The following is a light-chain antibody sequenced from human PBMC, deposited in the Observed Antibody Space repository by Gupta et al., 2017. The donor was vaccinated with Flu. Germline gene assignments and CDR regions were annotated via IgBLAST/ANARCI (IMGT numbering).Light chain of an antibody. V-gene: IGLV2-11*01. CDR3: NAYGASNV. J-gene: IGLJ2*01. Sequence: QSALTQPRSVSGSPGQSVAISCTGTSNDVGAYDYVSWYQQHPGQAPKLIIDDGNKRPAGVPDRFAGSKSGNTASLTISGRQTEDEADYYCNAYGASNVFGGGTRLTVL. CDR1: SNDVGAYDY. CDR2: DGN.